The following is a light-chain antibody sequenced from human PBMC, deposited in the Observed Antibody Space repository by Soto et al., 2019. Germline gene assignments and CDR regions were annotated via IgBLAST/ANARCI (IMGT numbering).Light chain of an antibody. CDR3: QQSYSTLFT. V-gene: IGKV1-39*01. J-gene: IGKJ3*01. CDR1: QTIIRY. CDR2: AAS. Sequence: DIPMTQSPSSLSASVGDRVTITCRASQTIIRYFNWYQQKPGRAPNLLIYAASSLHTGVPSRFSASGSGTEFTLTISSLQPEDSATYYCQQSYSTLFTFGPGTRVEIK.